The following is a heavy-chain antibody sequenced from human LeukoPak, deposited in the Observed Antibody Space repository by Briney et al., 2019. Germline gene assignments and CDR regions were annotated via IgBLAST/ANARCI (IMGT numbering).Heavy chain of an antibody. Sequence: GGSLRLSCAASGFTFSSYSMNWVRQAPGKGLEWVSSISSSSSYIYYADSVKGRFTISRDNAKNSLYLQMNSLRAEDTAVYYCAKGNFDIAAAGNWLDPWGQGTLVTVSS. V-gene: IGHV3-21*01. CDR1: GFTFSSYS. J-gene: IGHJ5*02. D-gene: IGHD6-13*01. CDR2: ISSSSSYI. CDR3: AKGNFDIAAAGNWLDP.